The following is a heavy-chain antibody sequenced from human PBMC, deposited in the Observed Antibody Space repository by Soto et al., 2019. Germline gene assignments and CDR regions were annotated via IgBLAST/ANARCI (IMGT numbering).Heavy chain of an antibody. V-gene: IGHV4-39*01. D-gene: IGHD5-18*01. CDR3: ARSMVTGSRLYYYYGMDV. CDR1: CGSISSSSYY. CDR2: IYYSGST. J-gene: IGHJ6*02. Sequence: PSDTLSLTCTVSCGSISSSSYYCVCIRQPPWKGLEWIGSIYYSGSTYYNPSLKSRVTISVDTSKNQFSLKLSSVTAAGTAVYYCARSMVTGSRLYYYYGMDVWGQGTTVTVSS.